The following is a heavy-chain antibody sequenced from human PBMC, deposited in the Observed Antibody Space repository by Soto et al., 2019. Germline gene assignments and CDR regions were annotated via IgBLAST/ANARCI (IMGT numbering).Heavy chain of an antibody. V-gene: IGHV3-15*01. CDR1: GFTFSNAW. Sequence: GGSLRLSCAASGFTFSNAWMSWVRQAPGKGLEWVGRIKSKTDGGTTDYAAPVKGRFTISRDDSKNTLYLQMNSLKTEDTAVYYFTTGDIVVVPAAMYGYDAFDIWGQGTMVTVSS. CDR2: IKSKTDGGTT. J-gene: IGHJ3*02. D-gene: IGHD2-2*01. CDR3: TTGDIVVVPAAMYGYDAFDI.